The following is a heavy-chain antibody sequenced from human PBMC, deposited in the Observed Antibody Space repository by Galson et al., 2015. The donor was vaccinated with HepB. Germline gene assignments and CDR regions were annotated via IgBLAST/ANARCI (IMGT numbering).Heavy chain of an antibody. D-gene: IGHD3-22*01. Sequence: QSGAEVKKPGESLKISCKGSGYSFTSYWIGWVRQMPGKGLEWMGIIYPGDSDTRYSPSFQGQVTISADKSISTAYLQWSSLKASDTAMYYCARLTFVYDSSAYSHPGAFDSWCQGTIVTVSS. CDR2: IYPGDSDT. CDR3: ARLTFVYDSSAYSHPGAFDS. CDR1: GYSFTSYW. J-gene: IGHJ3*02. V-gene: IGHV5-51*01.